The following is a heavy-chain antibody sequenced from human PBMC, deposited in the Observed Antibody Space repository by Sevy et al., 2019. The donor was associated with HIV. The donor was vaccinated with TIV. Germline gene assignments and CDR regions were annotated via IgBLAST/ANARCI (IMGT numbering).Heavy chain of an antibody. CDR1: GGPISSYY. D-gene: IGHD1-26*01. V-gene: IGHV4-59*01. J-gene: IGHJ4*02. CDR2: IHYSGST. CDR3: ARDSGSYPYYFDY. Sequence: SQTLSLTCSVSGGPISSYYWSWIRQPPGKRLEWIGYIHYSGSTNYNPSLNSRLTISVDTSKNQFSLKLSSVTAADTAVYYCARDSGSYPYYFDYWGQGTLVTVSS.